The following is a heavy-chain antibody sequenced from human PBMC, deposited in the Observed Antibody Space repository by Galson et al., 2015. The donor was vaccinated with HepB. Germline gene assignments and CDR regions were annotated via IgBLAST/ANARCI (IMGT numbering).Heavy chain of an antibody. D-gene: IGHD6-19*01. CDR3: ARVGGGYSSGWYDLNYYYYGMDV. CDR2: IIPILGIA. V-gene: IGHV1-69*04. Sequence: SVKVSCKASGGTFSSYAISWVRQAPGQGLEWMGRIIPILGIANYAQKFQGRVTITADKSTSTAYMELSSLRPEDTAVYYCARVGGGYSSGWYDLNYYYYGMDVWGQGTTVTVSS. CDR1: GGTFSSYA. J-gene: IGHJ6*02.